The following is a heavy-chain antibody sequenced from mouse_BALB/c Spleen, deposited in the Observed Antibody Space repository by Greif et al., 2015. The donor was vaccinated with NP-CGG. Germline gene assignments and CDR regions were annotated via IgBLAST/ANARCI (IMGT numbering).Heavy chain of an antibody. D-gene: IGHD2-10*01. CDR2: INSDSSTI. J-gene: IGHJ2*01. CDR1: GFDFSRYW. Sequence: EVQLQQSGGGLVQPGGSLNLSCAASGFDFSRYWMCWVRQAPGKGLEWIGEINSDSSTINYTPSLKDKFIISRDNAKNTLYLQMSKVRSEDTALYYCARSYYGNADYWGQGTTLTVSS. V-gene: IGHV4-1*02. CDR3: ARSYYGNADY.